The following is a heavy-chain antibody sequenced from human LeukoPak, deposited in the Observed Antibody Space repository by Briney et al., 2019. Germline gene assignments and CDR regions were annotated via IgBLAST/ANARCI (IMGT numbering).Heavy chain of an antibody. D-gene: IGHD3-22*01. CDR2: IYQSGSA. CDR1: GGSISSYY. CDR3: ARNSYYDNSGEGAFDI. V-gene: IGHV4-59*12. Sequence: SETLSLTCTVSGGSISSYYWSWIRQPPGKGLEWIGFIYQSGSASYNPSLQSRVTISIDKSKNQFSLNLSSVTAADTAVYYCARNSYYDNSGEGAFDIWGQGTMVTVSS. J-gene: IGHJ3*02.